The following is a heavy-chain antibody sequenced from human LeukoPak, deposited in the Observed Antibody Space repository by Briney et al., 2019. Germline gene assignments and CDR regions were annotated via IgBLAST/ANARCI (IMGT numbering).Heavy chain of an antibody. J-gene: IGHJ4*02. CDR2: IKQDGSEK. Sequence: PGGSLRLSCAASGFTFSSYWMSWVRQAPGKGLEWVANIKQDGSEKYYVDSVKGRFTISRDNAKNSLYLQMNSLRAEDTALYYCAKALHAHYSPIDYWGQGTLVTVSS. CDR1: GFTFSSYW. D-gene: IGHD4-4*01. CDR3: AKALHAHYSPIDY. V-gene: IGHV3-7*03.